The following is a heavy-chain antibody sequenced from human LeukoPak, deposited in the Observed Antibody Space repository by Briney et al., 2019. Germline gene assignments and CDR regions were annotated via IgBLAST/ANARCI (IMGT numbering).Heavy chain of an antibody. V-gene: IGHV1-2*02. J-gene: IGHJ4*02. CDR2: INPNSGST. Sequence: ASVKVSCRASGGTFRTYTFNWVRQAPGQGLEWMGWINPNSGSTNYAQAFQGRVSMTRDTSITTVYMELSRLTSDDTAVYYCTRELGSGLANDYWGQGTLVTVSS. CDR1: GGTFRTYT. CDR3: TRELGSGLANDY. D-gene: IGHD3-16*01.